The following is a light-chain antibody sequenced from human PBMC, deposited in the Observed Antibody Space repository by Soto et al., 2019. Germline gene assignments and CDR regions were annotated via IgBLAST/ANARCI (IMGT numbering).Light chain of an antibody. J-gene: IGKJ4*01. Sequence: EIVLTQSPATLSLSPGERATLSCRASQRVSSYLAWYQQKPGQAPRLLIYDASNRATGIPARFSGSGSGTDFTLTISSLEPEDFVVYYCQQRSTWLTFGGGTKVEIK. CDR1: QRVSSY. V-gene: IGKV3-11*01. CDR2: DAS. CDR3: QQRSTWLT.